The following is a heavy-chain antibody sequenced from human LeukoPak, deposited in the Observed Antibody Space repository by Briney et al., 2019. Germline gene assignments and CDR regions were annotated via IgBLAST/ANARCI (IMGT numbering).Heavy chain of an antibody. J-gene: IGHJ4*02. CDR3: ARDRSGFDY. CDR1: GFTFSSYS. Sequence: GGSLRLSCAASGFTFSSYSMNWVRQAPGKGLEWVSYISSSSSTIYYADSVKGRFTISRDNAKNSLHLQMNSLRAEDTAVYYCARDRSGFDYWGQGTLVTVSS. V-gene: IGHV3-48*01. CDR2: ISSSSSTI. D-gene: IGHD3-3*01.